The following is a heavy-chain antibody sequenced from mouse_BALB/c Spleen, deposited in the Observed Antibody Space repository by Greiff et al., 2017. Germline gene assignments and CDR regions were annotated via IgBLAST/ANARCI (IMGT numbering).Heavy chain of an antibody. Sequence: QVQLQQSGPELVKPGASVKMSCKASGYTFTSYYIHWVKQRPGQGLEWIGWIYPGDGSTKYNEKFKGKTTLTADKSSSTAYMLLSSLTSEDSAIYFCARGTARATPFAYWGQGTLVTVSA. CDR3: ARGTARATPFAY. D-gene: IGHD3-2*01. J-gene: IGHJ3*01. CDR1: GYTFTSYY. CDR2: IYPGDGST. V-gene: IGHV1S56*01.